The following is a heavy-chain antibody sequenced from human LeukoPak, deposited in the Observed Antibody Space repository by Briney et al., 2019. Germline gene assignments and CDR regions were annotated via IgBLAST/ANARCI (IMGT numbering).Heavy chain of an antibody. J-gene: IGHJ4*02. D-gene: IGHD1-26*01. Sequence: PGGSLRLSCVPSGFTFTTYAMNWVRQAPGKGLEWVSGITSGGRTYYADSVKGRFTISRDSSKNTLYLQMTSLRADDTALYYCARSIPPDFWGKGTLVAVSS. CDR3: ARSIPPDF. V-gene: IGHV3-23*01. CDR2: ITSGGRT. CDR1: GFTFTTYA.